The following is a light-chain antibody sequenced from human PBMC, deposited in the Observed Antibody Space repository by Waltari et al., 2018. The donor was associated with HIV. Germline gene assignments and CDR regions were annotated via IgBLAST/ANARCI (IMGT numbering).Light chain of an antibody. J-gene: IGLJ2*01. CDR2: DDD. Sequence: SYVLTQPPSLSVAPGQTATITCGGDKIGRKSVHWYQQKPVQAPILVIFDDDDRPSGIPDVFSGPNSGNTATLTITRVEAGHEADYYCQVWDMDADLPIFGGGTTLTVL. V-gene: IGLV3-21*02. CDR1: KIGRKS. CDR3: QVWDMDADLPI.